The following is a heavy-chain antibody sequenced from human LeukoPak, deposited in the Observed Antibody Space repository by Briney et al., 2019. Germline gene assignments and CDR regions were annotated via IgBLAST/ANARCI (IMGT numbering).Heavy chain of an antibody. Sequence: RGSLRLSCAASGFTFSSYWMHWVRQAPGKGLVWVSRINSDGSSTSYADSVKGRFTISRDNAKNTLYLQMNSLRAEDTAVYYCAREGGYNWDFDYWGQGTLVTVSS. D-gene: IGHD5-24*01. J-gene: IGHJ4*02. CDR2: INSDGSST. CDR1: GFTFSSYW. CDR3: AREGGYNWDFDY. V-gene: IGHV3-74*01.